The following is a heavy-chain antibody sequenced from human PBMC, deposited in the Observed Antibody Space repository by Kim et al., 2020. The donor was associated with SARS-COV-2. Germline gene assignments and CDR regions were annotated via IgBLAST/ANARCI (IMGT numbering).Heavy chain of an antibody. CDR2: IWYDGSNK. V-gene: IGHV3-33*01. Sequence: GGSLRLSCAASGFTFSSYGMHWVRQAPGKGLEWVAVIWYDGSNKYYADSVKGRFTISRDNSKNTLYLQMNSLRAEDTAVYYCAGGGEQQLDPYYWGQGTLVTVSS. CDR1: GFTFSSYG. CDR3: AGGGEQQLDPYY. D-gene: IGHD6-13*01. J-gene: IGHJ4*02.